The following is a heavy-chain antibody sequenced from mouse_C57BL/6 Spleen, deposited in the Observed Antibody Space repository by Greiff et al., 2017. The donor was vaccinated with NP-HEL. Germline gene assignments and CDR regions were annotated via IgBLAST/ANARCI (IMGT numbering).Heavy chain of an antibody. J-gene: IGHJ1*03. CDR3: ARGRYYGSSYGYFDV. CDR2: IYPRDGST. CDR1: GYTFTDHT. V-gene: IGHV1-78*01. Sequence: LQESDAELVKPGASVKISCKVSGYTFTDHTIHWMKQRPEQGLEWIGYIYPRDGSTKYNEKFKGKATLTADKSSSTAYMQLNSLTSEDSAVYFCARGRYYGSSYGYFDVWGTGTTVTVSS. D-gene: IGHD1-1*01.